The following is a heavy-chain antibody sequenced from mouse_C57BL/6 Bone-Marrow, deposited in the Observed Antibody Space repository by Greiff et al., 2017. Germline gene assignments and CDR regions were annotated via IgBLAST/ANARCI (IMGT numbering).Heavy chain of an antibody. CDR2: IVTSDSEN. CDR3: SRLRRGDYYAIDY. D-gene: IGHD2-12*01. CDR1: GYTFTSYW. Sequence: QVQLQQPGAELVRPGSSVKLSCKASGYTFTSYWMHWVKQRPIQGLEWIGNIVTSDSENHYNQKFKDKATLTVDKSTITAYLQLSSLTSEDSAVYYCSRLRRGDYYAIDYWGQGASVTVSS. V-gene: IGHV1-52*01. J-gene: IGHJ4*01.